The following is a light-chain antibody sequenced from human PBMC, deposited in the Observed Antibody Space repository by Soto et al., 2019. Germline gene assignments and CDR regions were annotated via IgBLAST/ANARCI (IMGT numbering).Light chain of an antibody. CDR2: DAS. CDR3: QQRSSWLSYT. Sequence: EIVLTQSPATLSFSPGERATLSCRASQNVDDHLAWYQQRPGQAPRLLIYDASTRAPGIPARFSGSGSGTDFTLTISSLEPEDCAVYFCQQRSSWLSYTFVQGTKLEI. CDR1: QNVDDH. V-gene: IGKV3-11*01. J-gene: IGKJ2*01.